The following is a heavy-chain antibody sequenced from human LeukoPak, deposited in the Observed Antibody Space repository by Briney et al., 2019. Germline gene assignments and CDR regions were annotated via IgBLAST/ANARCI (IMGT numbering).Heavy chain of an antibody. Sequence: GGSLRLSCAAPGFTFDDYAMHWVRQAPGKGVEWVSGISWNSGSIGYADSVKGRFTISRDNAKNSLYLQMNSLRAEDTAVYYCAKGEYYEFWSGYYTGLDYCGQGTLVTVSS. V-gene: IGHV3-9*01. CDR3: AKGEYYEFWSGYYTGLDY. CDR1: GFTFDDYA. J-gene: IGHJ4*02. CDR2: ISWNSGSI. D-gene: IGHD3-3*01.